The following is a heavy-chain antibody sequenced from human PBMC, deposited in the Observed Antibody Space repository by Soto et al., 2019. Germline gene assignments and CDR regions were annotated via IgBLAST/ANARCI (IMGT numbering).Heavy chain of an antibody. CDR1: GFLLTTYP. Sequence: GGSLRLSCAASGFLLTTYPMTWVRQSPGRGLEWVSSMNRAATSTSYADSVKGRFTTSRDDSQNTLFLHINTLRPEDTAVYFCARGGADNYDYGTDVWDQGTTVTVSS. CDR2: MNRAATST. V-gene: IGHV3-23*05. D-gene: IGHD1-20*01. J-gene: IGHJ6*02. CDR3: ARGGADNYDYGTDV.